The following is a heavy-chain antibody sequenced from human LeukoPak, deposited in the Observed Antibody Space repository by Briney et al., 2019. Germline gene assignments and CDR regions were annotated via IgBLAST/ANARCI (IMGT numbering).Heavy chain of an antibody. J-gene: IGHJ4*02. CDR3: ARTNPWLVIAAAGRN. V-gene: IGHV1-18*01. D-gene: IGHD6-13*01. CDR2: ISAYNGNT. Sequence: ASVKVSCKASGYTFTSYGISWVRQAPGQGLEWMGWISAYNGNTNYAQKLQGRVTMTTDTSTSTAYMELRSLRSDDTAVYYCARTNPWLVIAAAGRNWGQGTLVTVSS. CDR1: GYTFTSYG.